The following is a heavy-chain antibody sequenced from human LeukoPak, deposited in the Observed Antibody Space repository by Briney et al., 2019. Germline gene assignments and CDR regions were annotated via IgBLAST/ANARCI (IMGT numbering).Heavy chain of an antibody. V-gene: IGHV3-21*01. CDR3: AARSLYYDSSAFRFDP. J-gene: IGHJ5*02. Sequence: GGSLRLSCAASGFTFSSYCMNWVRQAPGKGLEWVSSISSNSSYIYYADSVKGRFTISRDNAKNSLYLQMNSLRAEDTAVYYCAARSLYYDSSAFRFDPWGQGTLVTVSS. CDR2: ISSNSSYI. D-gene: IGHD3-22*01. CDR1: GFTFSSYC.